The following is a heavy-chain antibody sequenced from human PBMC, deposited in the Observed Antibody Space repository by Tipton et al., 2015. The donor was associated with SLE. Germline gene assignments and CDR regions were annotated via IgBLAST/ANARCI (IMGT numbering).Heavy chain of an antibody. J-gene: IGHJ2*01. CDR3: ARRGVGATYWYFDL. D-gene: IGHD1-26*01. CDR2: IYTSGST. V-gene: IGHV4-61*02. CDR1: GGSISSGSYY. Sequence: TLSLTCTVSGGSISSGSYYWSWIRQPAGKGLEWIGRIYTSGSTNYNPSFKSRVTISLSTSKNQLSLTLTSVTAADTAVYYCARRGVGATYWYFDLWGRGTLVTVSS.